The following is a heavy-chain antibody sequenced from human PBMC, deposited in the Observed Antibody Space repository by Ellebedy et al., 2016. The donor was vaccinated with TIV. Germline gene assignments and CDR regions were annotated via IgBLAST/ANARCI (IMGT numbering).Heavy chain of an antibody. D-gene: IGHD5-18*01. CDR3: ARGGYSYATDY. Sequence: SVKVSXKASGGTFSSYAISWVRQAPGQGLEWMGGIIPLFGTANYAQKFQGRVTITADESTSTAYMELSSLRSEDTAVYYCARGGYSYATDYWGQGTLVTVSS. J-gene: IGHJ4*02. CDR2: IIPLFGTA. CDR1: GGTFSSYA. V-gene: IGHV1-69*13.